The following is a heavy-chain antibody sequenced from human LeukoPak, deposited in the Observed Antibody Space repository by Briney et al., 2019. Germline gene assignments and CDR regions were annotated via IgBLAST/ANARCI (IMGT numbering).Heavy chain of an antibody. V-gene: IGHV3-7*03. CDR2: INSDGSEG. D-gene: IGHD6-6*01. CDR3: ARSSYSSSSSV. CDR1: GFTFSGFW. Sequence: PGGSLRLSCAVSGFTFSGFWMSWSRQAPRKGLEWVASINSDGSEGYYADVVKGRFTISRDNAKNSLYLQINSLRAEDTAVYYCARSSYSSSSSVWGQGTMVTASS. J-gene: IGHJ3*01.